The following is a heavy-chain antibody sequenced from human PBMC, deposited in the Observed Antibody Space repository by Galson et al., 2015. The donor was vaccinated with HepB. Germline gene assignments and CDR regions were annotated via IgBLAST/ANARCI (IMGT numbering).Heavy chain of an antibody. J-gene: IGHJ4*02. CDR3: VRGGYCTSSSCYHLDY. CDR1: GFIFSDYG. D-gene: IGHD2-2*01. V-gene: IGHV3-33*01. CDR2: AWSDGRNR. Sequence: SLRLSCAASGFIFSDYGMHWVRQAPGKGLEWVAIAWSDGRNRYYADSAKGRFSISRDNSNNTLYLQMTSLSAEDTAVYYCVRGGYCTSSSCYHLDYWGQGSLVTVS.